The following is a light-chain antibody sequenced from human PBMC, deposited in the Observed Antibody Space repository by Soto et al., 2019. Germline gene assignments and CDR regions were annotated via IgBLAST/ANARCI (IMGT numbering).Light chain of an antibody. CDR3: QTWGTGIRV. V-gene: IGLV4-69*01. CDR1: SGHSSYA. CDR2: LNSDGSH. J-gene: IGLJ2*01. Sequence: QPVLTQSPSASASLGASVKLTCTLSSGHSSYAIAWHQQQPEKGPRYLMKLNSDGSHSKGDGIPDRFSGSSSGAERYLTIPRLQSEDEADYYCQTWGTGIRVFGGGTQLTVL.